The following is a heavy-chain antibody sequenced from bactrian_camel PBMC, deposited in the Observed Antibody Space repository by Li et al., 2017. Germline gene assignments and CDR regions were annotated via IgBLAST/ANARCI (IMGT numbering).Heavy chain of an antibody. J-gene: IGHJ4*01. D-gene: IGHD3*01. CDR3: ATETDRCLLHRLWYNY. V-gene: IGHV3S53*01. Sequence: QVQLVESGGGSVQAGGSLRLSCTASGVSTSCMAWFREAPGKEREGVATIDSDGSTLYADSVKGRFTISKDNAKNTLYLQMNSLKPEDTGIYYCATETDRCLLHRLWYNYWGQGTQVTVS. CDR2: IDSDGST. CDR1: GVSTSC.